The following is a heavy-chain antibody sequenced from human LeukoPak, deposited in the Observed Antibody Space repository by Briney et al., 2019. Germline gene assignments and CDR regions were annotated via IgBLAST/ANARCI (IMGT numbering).Heavy chain of an antibody. D-gene: IGHD3-22*01. J-gene: IGHJ4*02. CDR1: GYRFSSYY. V-gene: IGHV1-46*04. Sequence: ASVKVSCKASGYRFSSYYLIWVRQAPGQGLEWMGIINPSAGSTYYAQKLQGRVTMTRDMSTSTVYMELSSLRSEDTAVYYCARDPEYYYDSSGHRWGQGTLVTVSS. CDR2: INPSAGST. CDR3: ARDPEYYYDSSGHR.